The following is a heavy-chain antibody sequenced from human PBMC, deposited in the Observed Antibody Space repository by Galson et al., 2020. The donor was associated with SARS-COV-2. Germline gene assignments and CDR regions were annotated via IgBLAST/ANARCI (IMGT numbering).Heavy chain of an antibody. V-gene: IGHV4-30-2*01. D-gene: IGHD5-12*01. CDR3: ARLGVPFSGFYSGAFDI. CDR2: VSHSGIT. CDR1: GVSISSDGYS. J-gene: IGHJ3*02. Sequence: SETLYITCAASGVSISSDGYSWARHRLPPGQGLESIGYVSHSGITKSSSSPESRVIMSVYREKKEVSLSLGSVTDADTALYYCARLGVPFSGFYSGAFDIWGQGTLVAVSS.